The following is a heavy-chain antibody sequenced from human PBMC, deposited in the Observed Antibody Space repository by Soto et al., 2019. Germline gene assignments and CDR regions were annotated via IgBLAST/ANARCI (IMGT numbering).Heavy chain of an antibody. CDR2: ISGSGGST. V-gene: IGHV3-23*01. Sequence: EVQLLESGGGLVQPGGSLRLSCAASGFTFSSYAMSWVRQAPGKGLEWVSAISGSGGSTYYADSVKGRFTISRDNSKNALELQMNSLRAEDTAVYYCATGRGVNFYDGMDVWGQGTTVTVSS. D-gene: IGHD3-10*01. CDR1: GFTFSSYA. J-gene: IGHJ6*02. CDR3: ATGRGVNFYDGMDV.